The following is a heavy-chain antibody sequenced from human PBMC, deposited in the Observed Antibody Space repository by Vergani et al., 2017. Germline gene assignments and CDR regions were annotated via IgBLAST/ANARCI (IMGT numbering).Heavy chain of an antibody. CDR3: ARFRAGLRGSFDF. CDR1: GGPFSGYY. J-gene: IGHJ3*01. D-gene: IGHD5-18*01. CDR2: SNHSGST. Sequence: QVQLQQWGAGLLKPSETLSLTWAVYGGPFSGYYWSWFRQPPGMGLEWVGESNHSGSTNHNPSLKGRVTIPVDTSKNQFSLKLSSVAAAYPAVYYCARFRAGLRGSFDFWGQGTMVTVSS. V-gene: IGHV4-34*01.